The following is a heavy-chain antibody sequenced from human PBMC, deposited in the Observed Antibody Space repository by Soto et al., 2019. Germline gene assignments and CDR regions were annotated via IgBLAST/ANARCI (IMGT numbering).Heavy chain of an antibody. CDR3: AREVVVSRGASYFGY. D-gene: IGHD2-2*01. V-gene: IGHV3-7*04. CDR2: IRQDGSEI. J-gene: IGHJ4*02. CDR1: GFTFSSNW. Sequence: GSLRLSCVGSGFTFSSNWMTWVRQAPGKGLEWVANIRQDGSEINYVDSVKGRFTISRDNTKNSLYLQMNSLRAEDTAIYYCAREVVVSRGASYFGYWGPGTLVTSPQ.